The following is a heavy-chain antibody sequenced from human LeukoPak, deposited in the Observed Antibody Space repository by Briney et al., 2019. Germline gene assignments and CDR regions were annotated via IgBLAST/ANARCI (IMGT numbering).Heavy chain of an antibody. CDR2: FDPEDGET. Sequence: ASVKVSCKVSGYTLTELSMHWVRQAPGKGLEWMGGFDPEDGETIYAQKFQGRATMTGDTSTDTAYMELSSLRSEDTAVYYCATWDAGGGYLGYWGQGTLVTVSS. D-gene: IGHD3-16*02. CDR3: ATWDAGGGYLGY. V-gene: IGHV1-24*01. CDR1: GYTLTELS. J-gene: IGHJ4*02.